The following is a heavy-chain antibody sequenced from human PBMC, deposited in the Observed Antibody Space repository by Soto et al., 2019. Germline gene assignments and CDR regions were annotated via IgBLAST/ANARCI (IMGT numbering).Heavy chain of an antibody. CDR2: ISSDGSNR. CDR3: APGRWDALPAY. V-gene: IGHV3-30-3*01. D-gene: IGHD1-26*01. Sequence: QVQLVESGGGVVQPGRSLRLSCAASGFTFSSYAMHWVRQAPGKGLGWVALISSDGSNRYYADSVKGRFTISRDNSENTVFLQMNSLRPEDTGVYYCAPGRWDALPAYWGQGTLVTVSS. CDR1: GFTFSSYA. J-gene: IGHJ4*02.